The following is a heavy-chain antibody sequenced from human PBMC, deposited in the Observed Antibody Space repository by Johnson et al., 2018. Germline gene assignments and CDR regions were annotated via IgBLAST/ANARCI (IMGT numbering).Heavy chain of an antibody. D-gene: IGHD2/OR15-2a*01. CDR3: RRWGGNTDI. V-gene: IGHV3-48*01. CDR1: RITLNTYD. CDR2: ISGSGSTI. J-gene: IGHJ3*02. Sequence: VQLQEWGGGLVQPGESLRLSCTASRITLNTYDIHWIRQAAGKGLEWLSYISGSGSTIYYDDSVKGRFTVSTDTAKNSVILQMNSLRAEDTAVYYCRRWGGNTDIWGQGTMVTVSS.